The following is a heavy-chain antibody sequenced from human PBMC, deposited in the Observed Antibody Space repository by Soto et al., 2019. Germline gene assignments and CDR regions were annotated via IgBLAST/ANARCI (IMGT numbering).Heavy chain of an antibody. V-gene: IGHV3-7*01. CDR1: GFTFSTYW. Sequence: GGSLRLSCAASGFTFSTYWMNWVRQAPGKGLEWVANIKQDGSEKYYVDSVKGRFAISRDNAKDSLFLQMNNLRAEDTAVYYCVRDWSTFWGMDVWGQGTTVTV. CDR2: IKQDGSEK. CDR3: VRDWSTFWGMDV. J-gene: IGHJ6*02.